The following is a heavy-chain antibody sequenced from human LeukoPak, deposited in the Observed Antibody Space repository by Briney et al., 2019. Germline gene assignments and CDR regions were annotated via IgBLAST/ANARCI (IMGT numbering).Heavy chain of an antibody. J-gene: IGHJ4*02. Sequence: PGGSLRLSCAASGFTFSNYYMTWIRQAPGKGLEWVSYISSGDGTTYYADSVKGRFTISRDNSKNTLYLQMNSLRAEDTAVYYCAKVQGVPAAIRVGYFDYWGRGTLVTVSS. CDR2: ISSGDGTT. CDR1: GFTFSNYY. V-gene: IGHV3-11*01. D-gene: IGHD2-2*02. CDR3: AKVQGVPAAIRVGYFDY.